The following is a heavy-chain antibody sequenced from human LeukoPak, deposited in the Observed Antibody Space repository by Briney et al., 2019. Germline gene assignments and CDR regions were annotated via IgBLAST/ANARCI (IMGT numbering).Heavy chain of an antibody. J-gene: IGHJ4*02. CDR1: GFTLNNYA. D-gene: IGHD6-19*01. CDR2: MSGTGDGR. CDR3: AKNPVVAGPIYFDN. V-gene: IGHV3-23*01. Sequence: GGSLRLSCAASGFTLNNYAVSGVRHAPGKGLEGVTSMSGTGDGRNYADPVKARFTISRDNSRSTLYLLMNSLRAEDTAAYYCAKNPVVAGPIYFDNWGRGTLVTVSS.